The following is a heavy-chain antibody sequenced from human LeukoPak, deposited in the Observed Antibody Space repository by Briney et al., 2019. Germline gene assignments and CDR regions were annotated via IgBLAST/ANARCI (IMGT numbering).Heavy chain of an antibody. CDR1: GGSFSGYY. D-gene: IGHD3-10*01. CDR3: ARHRTMVRGVLVYYYYYMDV. J-gene: IGHJ6*03. Sequence: PSETLSLTCAVYGGSFSGYYWSWIRQPPGKGLEWIGEINHSGSTNYNPSLKSRVTISVDTSKNQFSLKLSSVTAADTAVYYCARHRTMVRGVLVYYYYYMDVWGKGTTVTISS. CDR2: INHSGST. V-gene: IGHV4-34*01.